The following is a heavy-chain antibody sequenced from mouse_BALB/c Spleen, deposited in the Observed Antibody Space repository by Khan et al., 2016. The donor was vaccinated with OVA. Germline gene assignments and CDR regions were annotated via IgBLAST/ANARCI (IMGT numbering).Heavy chain of an antibody. J-gene: IGHJ3*01. CDR2: INTYTGEP. CDR1: GYTFTDYG. V-gene: IGHV9-3-1*01. CDR3: TRSPTCFVY. Sequence: QIQLVQSGPELKKPGETVKISCKASGYTFTDYGVNWVKQAPGKGLNWMGHINTYTGEPTSADDFKGRFAFSLETSARTAFLQINDLKNEATATYFCTRSPTCFVYWGQGTLVTVSA.